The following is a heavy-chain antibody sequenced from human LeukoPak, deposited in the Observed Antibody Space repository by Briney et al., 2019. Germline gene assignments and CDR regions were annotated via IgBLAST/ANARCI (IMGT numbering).Heavy chain of an antibody. J-gene: IGHJ6*02. CDR3: ARGRIAKIVVVHSFHYGMDV. CDR1: GGSFTDYF. D-gene: IGHD3-22*01. Sequence: SETLSLTCDVFGGSFTDYFWTWIRQSPGKGLEWIGEINDYTGNTNYNPSLNSRVSISLKKSKNQFSLELRSVTAADTAVYYCARGRIAKIVVVHSFHYGMDVWGQGTTVTVSS. V-gene: IGHV4-34*01. CDR2: INDYTGNT.